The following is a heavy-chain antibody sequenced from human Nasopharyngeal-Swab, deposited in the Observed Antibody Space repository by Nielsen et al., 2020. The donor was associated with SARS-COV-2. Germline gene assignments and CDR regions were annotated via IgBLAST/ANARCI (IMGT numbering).Heavy chain of an antibody. CDR1: GFTFSSYS. Sequence: GESLKISCAASGFTFSSYSMNWVRQAPGKGLEWVSSISSSSSYIYYADSVKGRFTISRDNAKNSLYLQMNSLRAEDTAVYYCARGSSSSWHILDYWGQGTLVTVSS. J-gene: IGHJ4*02. D-gene: IGHD6-13*01. CDR2: ISSSSSYI. CDR3: ARGSSSSWHILDY. V-gene: IGHV3-21*01.